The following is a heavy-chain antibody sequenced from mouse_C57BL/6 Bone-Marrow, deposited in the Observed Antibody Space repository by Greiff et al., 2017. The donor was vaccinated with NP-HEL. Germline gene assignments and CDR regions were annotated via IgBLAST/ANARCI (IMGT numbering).Heavy chain of an antibody. J-gene: IGHJ1*03. CDR3: ARWRYSNSWYFDV. Sequence: QVQLQQPGAELVKPGASVKLSCKASGYTFTSYWMHWVKQRPGQGLEWIGMIHPNSGSTNYNEKFKSKATLTVDKSSSTAYMQLSSLTSEDSAVYYGARWRYSNSWYFDVWGTGTTVTVSS. CDR1: GYTFTSYW. D-gene: IGHD2-5*01. CDR2: IHPNSGST. V-gene: IGHV1-64*01.